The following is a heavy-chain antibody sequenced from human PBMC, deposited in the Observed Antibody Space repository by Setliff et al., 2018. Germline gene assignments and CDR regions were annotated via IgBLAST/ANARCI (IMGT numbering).Heavy chain of an antibody. D-gene: IGHD2-15*01. J-gene: IGHJ4*02. CDR3: VKDRYCSDASCSPDYFDY. CDR2: ITGGGGST. V-gene: IGHV3-23*01. Sequence: PGGSPRLSCAASGFTFSNYAMSWVRRAPGKGLAWVSGITGGGGSTYYADPVKGRFTISRDNSKNTLYLQMNSLRAEDTAVYYCVKDRYCSDASCSPDYFDYWGQGTLVTVSS. CDR1: GFTFSNYA.